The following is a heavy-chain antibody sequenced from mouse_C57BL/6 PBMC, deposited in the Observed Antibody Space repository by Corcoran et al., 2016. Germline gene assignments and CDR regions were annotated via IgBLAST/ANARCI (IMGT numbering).Heavy chain of an antibody. CDR3: ASNWFAY. CDR2: INPNNGGT. CDR1: GYTFTDYY. J-gene: IGHJ3*01. Sequence: EVQLQQSGPELVKPGASVKISCKASGYTFTDYYMNWVKQSHGKSLEWIGDINPNNGGTSYNQKFKGKATLTVDKSSSTAYMELRSLTSQYSAGYYCASNWFAYWGQGTLVTVSA. V-gene: IGHV1-26*01.